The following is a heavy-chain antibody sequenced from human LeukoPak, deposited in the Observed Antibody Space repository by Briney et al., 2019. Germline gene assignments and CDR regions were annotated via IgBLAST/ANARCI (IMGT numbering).Heavy chain of an antibody. Sequence: GGSLRLSCVASGFTFNTYNMNWVRQAPGKGLEWVSSITSSSSYIYYADSVKGRFTISRDNAQNTVYLQMNSLRAEDTAVYYCAKALVIIGGFWDYWGQGTLVTVSS. D-gene: IGHD3-9*01. CDR1: GFTFNTYN. CDR3: AKALVIIGGFWDY. CDR2: ITSSSSYI. V-gene: IGHV3-21*04. J-gene: IGHJ4*02.